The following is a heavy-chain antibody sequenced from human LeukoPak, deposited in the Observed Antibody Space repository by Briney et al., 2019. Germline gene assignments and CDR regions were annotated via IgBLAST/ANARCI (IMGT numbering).Heavy chain of an antibody. CDR3: ARGARILWFDP. Sequence: SETLSLTCTVSGGSISSGGYYWSWIRQHPGKGLEWIGYIYYSGSTYYNPSLKSRVTISVDTSKKQFSLKLSSVTAADTAVYYCARGARILWFDPWGQGTLVTVSS. CDR1: GGSISSGGYY. V-gene: IGHV4-31*03. D-gene: IGHD6-6*01. CDR2: IYYSGST. J-gene: IGHJ5*02.